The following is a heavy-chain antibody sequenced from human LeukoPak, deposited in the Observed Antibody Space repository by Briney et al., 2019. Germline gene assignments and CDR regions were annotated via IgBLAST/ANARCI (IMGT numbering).Heavy chain of an antibody. CDR2: IYPGDSDT. CDR1: GYSFTSYS. V-gene: IGHV5-51*01. D-gene: IGHD3-10*01. CDR3: ARRRWGSVNDAFDI. Sequence: GESLKISCKDSGYSFTSYSIGWVRQMPGKGLEWMGIIYPGDSDTRYSPSFQGQVTISADKSISTAYLQWSSLKASDSAMYYCARRRWGSVNDAFDIWGQGTIVTVSS. J-gene: IGHJ3*02.